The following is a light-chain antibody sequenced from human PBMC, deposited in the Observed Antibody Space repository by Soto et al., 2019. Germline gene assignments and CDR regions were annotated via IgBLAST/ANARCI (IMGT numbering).Light chain of an antibody. CDR3: SSYTSTTTSVL. CDR1: SSDVGGYNY. Sequence: QSALTQPASVSGSPGQSITISCTGTSSDVGGYNYVSWYQQYPGKTPKLMISEVSNRPSGVSSRFSGSKSGNTASLTISGLQAEDEADYYCSSYTSTTTSVLFGGGTQLTVL. CDR2: EVS. V-gene: IGLV2-14*01. J-gene: IGLJ2*01.